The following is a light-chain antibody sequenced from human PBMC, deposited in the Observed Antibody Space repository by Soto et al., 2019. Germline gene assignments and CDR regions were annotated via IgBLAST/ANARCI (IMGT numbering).Light chain of an antibody. CDR1: TGDVGAYNF. V-gene: IGLV2-11*01. CDR2: DAS. CDR3: CSYAGSFTWV. J-gene: IGLJ3*02. Sequence: QSALTQPRSVSGSPGQSVTISCTGTTGDVGAYNFVSWYQLHPGKAPKLMIYDASKRPSGVPDRFSASKSGNKASLTISGLQADDEADYYCCSYAGSFTWVFGGGTKLTVL.